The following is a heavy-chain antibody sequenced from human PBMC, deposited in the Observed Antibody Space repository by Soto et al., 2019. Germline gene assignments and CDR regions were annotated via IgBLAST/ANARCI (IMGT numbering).Heavy chain of an antibody. CDR2: IIPIFGTA. J-gene: IGHJ4*02. CDR3: ARSIIRGYYFDY. V-gene: IGHV1-69*13. D-gene: IGHD3-10*01. CDR1: GGTFSSYA. Sequence: RASVKVSCKASGGTFSSYAISWVRQAPGQGLEWMGGIIPIFGTANYAQKFQGRVTITADESTSTAYMELSSLRSEDTAVYYCARSIIRGYYFDYWGQGTLVTVSS.